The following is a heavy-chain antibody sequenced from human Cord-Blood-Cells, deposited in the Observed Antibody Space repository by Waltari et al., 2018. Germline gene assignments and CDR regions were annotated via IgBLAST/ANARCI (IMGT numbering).Heavy chain of an antibody. V-gene: IGHV3-15*01. Sequence: EVQLVESGGGLVKPGGSLRLSCAASGFTFSNAWMSWVRQAPGKGREWVGGIKSKTEGGTTDYAAPGKGRLTISRDDSKNTLYLQMNSLRAEDTAVYYCARDAPPMGDSSGYPDYWGQGTLVTVSS. CDR1: GFTFSNAW. CDR2: IKSKTEGGTT. CDR3: ARDAPPMGDSSGYPDY. D-gene: IGHD3-22*01. J-gene: IGHJ4*02.